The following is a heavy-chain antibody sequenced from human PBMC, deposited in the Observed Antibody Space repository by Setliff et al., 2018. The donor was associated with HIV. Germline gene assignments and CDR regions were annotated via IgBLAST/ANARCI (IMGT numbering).Heavy chain of an antibody. CDR2: IYTSGST. V-gene: IGHV4-61*09. Sequence: PSETLSLTCTVSGGSISSSSYYWGWIRQPAGKGLEWIGHIYTSGSTNYNPSLKSRVTISVHTSENQFSLKLRSVTAADTAVYYCARAAAAGTRCFDLWGRGTLVTVSS. CDR1: GGSISSSSYY. D-gene: IGHD6-13*01. CDR3: ARAAAAGTRCFDL. J-gene: IGHJ2*01.